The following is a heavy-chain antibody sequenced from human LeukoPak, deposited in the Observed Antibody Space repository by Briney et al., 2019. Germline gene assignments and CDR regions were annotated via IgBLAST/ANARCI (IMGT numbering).Heavy chain of an antibody. CDR1: GITFSNYA. CDR2: IRHGGGDT. D-gene: IGHD2-2*01. Sequence: PGGSLRLSCAASGITFSNYAMSWVRQPPGKGLEWVSTIRHGGGDTYYAHSVNGRFTISRDDSKNTLYLQMGSLRVEDTAVHFCAKDLEYQALWGYFDSWGQGTLVTVSS. J-gene: IGHJ4*02. V-gene: IGHV3-23*01. CDR3: AKDLEYQALWGYFDS.